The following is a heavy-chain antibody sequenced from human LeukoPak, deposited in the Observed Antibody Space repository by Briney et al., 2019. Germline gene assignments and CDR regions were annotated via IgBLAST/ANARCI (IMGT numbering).Heavy chain of an antibody. J-gene: IGHJ4*02. CDR1: GGSISSSSYY. D-gene: IGHD1-26*01. CDR2: IYYSGST. CDR3: AREYSGSYRGFDY. Sequence: SETLSLTCTVSGGSISSSSYYWGWIRQPPGKGLEWIGSIYYSGSTYYNPSLKSRVTISVDTSKKQFSLKLSSVTAADTAVYNCAREYSGSYRGFDYWGQGTLVTVSS. V-gene: IGHV4-39*02.